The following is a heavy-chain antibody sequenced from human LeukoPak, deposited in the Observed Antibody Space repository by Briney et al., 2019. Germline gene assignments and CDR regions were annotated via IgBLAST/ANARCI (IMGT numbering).Heavy chain of an antibody. CDR2: ISSSSSYI. J-gene: IGHJ4*02. Sequence: PGGSLRLSCAASGFTFSSYSLNWVHRAPGKGLEWVSSISSSSSYIYYADSVKGRFTISRDNAKNSLYLQMNSLRAEDTAVYYCARDPFTSGDYYDSSGYSGYWGQGTLVTVSS. D-gene: IGHD3-22*01. CDR3: ARDPFTSGDYYDSSGYSGY. V-gene: IGHV3-21*01. CDR1: GFTFSSYS.